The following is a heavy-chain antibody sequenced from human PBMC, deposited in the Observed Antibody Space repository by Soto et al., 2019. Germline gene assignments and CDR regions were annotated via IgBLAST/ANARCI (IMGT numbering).Heavy chain of an antibody. Sequence: VQLVESGGGVVQPGRSLRLSCAASGFTFSDYAMHWVRQAPGKGLEWVAVVSHDGRNTHYADSVKGRFTISRDSSKNTVSREMTSLRAEDTAVYYLAKGGRQWLVTSDFNYWGQGALVTVSS. CDR1: GFTFSDYA. J-gene: IGHJ4*02. CDR3: AKGGRQWLVTSDFNY. D-gene: IGHD6-19*01. V-gene: IGHV3-30*18. CDR2: VSHDGRNT.